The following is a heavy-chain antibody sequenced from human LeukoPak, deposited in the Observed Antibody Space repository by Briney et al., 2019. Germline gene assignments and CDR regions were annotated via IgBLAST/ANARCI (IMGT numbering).Heavy chain of an antibody. CDR2: IYYSGCT. V-gene: IGHV4-59*01. CDR3: AGTSITMVRGVIIPFDP. CDR1: GGSISSYY. J-gene: IGHJ5*02. D-gene: IGHD3-10*01. Sequence: SETLSLTCTVSGGSISSYYWSWIRQPPGKGLEWIGYIYYSGCTNYNPSLKSRVTISVDTSKNQFSLKLSSVTAADTAVYYCAGTSITMVRGVIIPFDPWGQGTLVTVSS.